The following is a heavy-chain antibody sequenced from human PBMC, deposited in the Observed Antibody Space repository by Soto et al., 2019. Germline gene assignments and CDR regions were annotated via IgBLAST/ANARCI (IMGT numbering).Heavy chain of an antibody. CDR1: GFTFSTYS. J-gene: IGHJ4*02. CDR2: ISSGSSYI. D-gene: IGHD2-2*01. CDR3: ARDYCSSTSCPSHFDY. V-gene: IGHV3-21*01. Sequence: GGSMRLSCVASGFTFSTYSMNWVRQAPGKGLEWVSSISSGSSYIYYADSVEGRFTVSRDNAKNSLSLQMNSLRAEDTAVYYCARDYCSSTSCPSHFDYWGQGALVTVSS.